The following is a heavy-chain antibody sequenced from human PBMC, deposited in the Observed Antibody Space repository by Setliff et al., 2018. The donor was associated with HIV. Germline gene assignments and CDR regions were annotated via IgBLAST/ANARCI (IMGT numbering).Heavy chain of an antibody. CDR1: GVTISSHF. J-gene: IGHJ6*03. V-gene: IGHV4-4*07. CDR3: ARVSPLPHYYYMDM. CDR2: AYTGGST. Sequence: PSETLSLTCSVSGVTISSHFWTWIRQPAGKGLEWIGRAYTGGSTNYNPSLKSRVSMSVDTSKNQFYLHLSSVTAADTAVYHCARVSPLPHYYYMDMWGKGTTVTVSS.